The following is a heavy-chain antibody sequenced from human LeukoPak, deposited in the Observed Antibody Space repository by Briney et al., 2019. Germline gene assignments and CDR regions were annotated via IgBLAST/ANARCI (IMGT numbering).Heavy chain of an antibody. CDR3: ARVSDNSWFSIHDAFDI. CDR1: GGSISSYY. V-gene: IGHV4-4*07. D-gene: IGHD6-13*01. Sequence: SETLSLTCTVSGGSISSYYWSWIRQPAGKGLEWIGRIYTSGSTNYNPSLKSRVTMSVDTSKNQFSLKLSSVTAADTAVYYCARVSDNSWFSIHDAFDIWGQGTMVTVSS. CDR2: IYTSGST. J-gene: IGHJ3*02.